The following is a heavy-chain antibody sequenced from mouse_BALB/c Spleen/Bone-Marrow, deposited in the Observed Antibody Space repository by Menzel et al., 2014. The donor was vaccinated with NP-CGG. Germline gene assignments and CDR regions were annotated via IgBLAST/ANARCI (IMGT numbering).Heavy chain of an antibody. CDR3: AGDDYYAMDY. CDR2: IRNKANGYTT. J-gene: IGHJ4*01. V-gene: IGHV7-3*02. CDR1: GFTFTDYY. Sequence: EVKLVESGGGLVQPGGSPRLSCATSGFTFTDYYMSWVRQPPGKALEWLGFIRNKANGYTTEYSASVKGRFTISRDNSQSILYLQMNTLRAEDSATYYCAGDDYYAMDYWGQGTSVTVSS.